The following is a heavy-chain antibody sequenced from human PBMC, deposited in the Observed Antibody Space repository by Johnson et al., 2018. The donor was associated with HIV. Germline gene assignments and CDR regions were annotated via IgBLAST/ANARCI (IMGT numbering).Heavy chain of an antibody. V-gene: IGHV3-13*01. CDR2: IGTAGDT. J-gene: IGHJ3*02. CDR3: ARGSSYYYDSSGSDAFDI. Sequence: VQLVESGGGLVQPGGSLRLSCAASGFTFSSYDMHWVRQATGKGLEWVSVIGTAGDTYYPGSVKGRFTISRENAKNSLYLQMNSLRAGDTAVYYCARGSSYYYDSSGSDAFDIWGQGTMVTVSS. CDR1: GFTFSSYD. D-gene: IGHD3-22*01.